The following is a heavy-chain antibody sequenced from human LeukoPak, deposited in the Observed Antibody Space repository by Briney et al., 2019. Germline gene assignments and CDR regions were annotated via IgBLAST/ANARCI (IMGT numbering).Heavy chain of an antibody. CDR3: ARLRNCGGDCSDY. V-gene: IGHV3-30-3*01. J-gene: IGHJ4*02. CDR1: GFTFSSYA. Sequence: PGGSLRLSCAASGFTFSSYAMHWVRQAPGKGLEWVAVISYDGSNKYYADSVKGRFTISRDNSKNTLYLQMNSLRAEDTAVYYCARLRNCGGDCSDYWGQGTPVTVSS. CDR2: ISYDGSNK. D-gene: IGHD2-21*01.